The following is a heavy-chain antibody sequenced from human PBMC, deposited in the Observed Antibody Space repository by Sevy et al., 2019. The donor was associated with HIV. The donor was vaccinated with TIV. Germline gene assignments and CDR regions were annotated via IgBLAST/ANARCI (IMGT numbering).Heavy chain of an antibody. J-gene: IGHJ4*02. CDR1: GFTFSSYA. CDR2: ITDSGGST. D-gene: IGHD3-22*01. Sequence: GGSLRLSCAASGFTFSSYATSWVRQAPGKGLEWVSDITDSGGSTNYADSVKGRFAISRDSSKNTLYLQMNSLRAEDTAVYYCAKGYYYDSSGYYYWGQGTLVTVSS. CDR3: AKGYYYDSSGYYY. V-gene: IGHV3-23*01.